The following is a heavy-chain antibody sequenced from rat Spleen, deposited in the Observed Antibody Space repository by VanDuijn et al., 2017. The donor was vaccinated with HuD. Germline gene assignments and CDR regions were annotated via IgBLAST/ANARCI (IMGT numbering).Heavy chain of an antibody. CDR1: GSSISTYY. D-gene: IGHD5-1*01. Sequence: EVQLQESGPGLVKPSQSLSLTCSVTGSSISTYYWGWIRKFPGNKMEWMGYIDKSGSTSYNPSLKSRISITRDTSKNQFFLQLNSVTTEDTATYYCAMGPVDYWGQGVMVTVSS. CDR2: IDKSGST. CDR3: AMGPVDY. V-gene: IGHV3-1*01. J-gene: IGHJ2*01.